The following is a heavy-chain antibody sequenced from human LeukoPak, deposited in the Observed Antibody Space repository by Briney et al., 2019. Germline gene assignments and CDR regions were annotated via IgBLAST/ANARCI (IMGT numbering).Heavy chain of an antibody. CDR1: GYTFTIYG. CDR2: ISAYNGNT. J-gene: IGHJ6*02. V-gene: IGHV1-18*01. Sequence: ASVKVSFKASGYTFTIYGISWVRQAPGQGLEWMGWISAYNGNTNYAQKLQGRVTMTTDTSTSTAYMELRSLRSDDTAVYYCARDYDILTGYYYYYYGMDVWGQGTTVTVSS. D-gene: IGHD3-9*01. CDR3: ARDYDILTGYYYYYYGMDV.